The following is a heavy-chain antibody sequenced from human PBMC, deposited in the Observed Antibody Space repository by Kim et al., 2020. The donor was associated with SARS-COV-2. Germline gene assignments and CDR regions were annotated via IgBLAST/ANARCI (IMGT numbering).Heavy chain of an antibody. V-gene: IGHV4-59*08. CDR2: IYYSGST. CDR1: GGSISSYY. D-gene: IGHD6-6*01. CDR3: ARANIIAALDY. J-gene: IGHJ4*02. Sequence: SETLSLTCTVSGGSISSYYWSWIRQPPGKGLEWIGYIYYSGSTNYNPSLKSRVTISVDTSKNQFSLKLSSVTAADTAVYYCARANIIAALDYWGQGTLVTVSS.